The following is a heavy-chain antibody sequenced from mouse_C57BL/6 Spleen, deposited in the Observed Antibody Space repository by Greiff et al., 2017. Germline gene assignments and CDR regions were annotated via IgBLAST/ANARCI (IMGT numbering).Heavy chain of an antibody. CDR1: GYTFTSYW. V-gene: IGHV1-72*01. D-gene: IGHD2-4*01. CDR2: IDPKSGGT. Sequence: QVQLQQPGAELVKPGASVKLSCKASGYTFTSYWMHWVKQRPGRGLEWIGRIDPKSGGTKYNEKFKSKATLTVDKPSSTAYMQLSSLTSEDSAVYYCARGDYVPFYYAMDYWGQGTSVTVSS. CDR3: ARGDYVPFYYAMDY. J-gene: IGHJ4*01.